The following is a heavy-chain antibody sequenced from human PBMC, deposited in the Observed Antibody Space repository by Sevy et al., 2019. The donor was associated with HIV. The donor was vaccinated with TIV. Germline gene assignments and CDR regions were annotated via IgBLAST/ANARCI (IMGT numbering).Heavy chain of an antibody. CDR1: GYTFTGYY. V-gene: IGHV1-2*06. J-gene: IGHJ4*02. D-gene: IGHD6-13*01. CDR2: ITPNSGGT. Sequence: ASVKVSCKASGYTFTGYYMHWVRQAPGQGLEWMGRITPNSGGTNYAQKFQGRVTMTRDTSISTAYMELSRLRSDDTAVYYCARGSRSRGIAAAGGFDYWGQGTLVTVSS. CDR3: ARGSRSRGIAAAGGFDY.